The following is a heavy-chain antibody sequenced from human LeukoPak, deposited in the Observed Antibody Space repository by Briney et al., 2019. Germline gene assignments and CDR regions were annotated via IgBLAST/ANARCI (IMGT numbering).Heavy chain of an antibody. CDR3: ATAPYSSGWYGFDY. V-gene: IGHV1-24*01. Sequence: PKASVKVSCKASGGTFSSYAISWVRQAPGKGLEWMGGFDPEDGETIYAQKFQGRVTMTEDTSTDTAYMELSSLRSEDTAVYYCATAPYSSGWYGFDYWGQGTLVTVSS. CDR1: GGTFSSYA. CDR2: FDPEDGET. D-gene: IGHD6-19*01. J-gene: IGHJ4*02.